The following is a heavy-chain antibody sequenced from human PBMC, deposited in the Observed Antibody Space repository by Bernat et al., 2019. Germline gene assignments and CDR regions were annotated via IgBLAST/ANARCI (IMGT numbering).Heavy chain of an antibody. J-gene: IGHJ5*02. Sequence: QVQLQESGPGLVKPSETLSLTCTVSGGSISSYYWSWIRQPPGKGLEWIGYIYYSGSTNYNPSLKSRVTISVDTSKNQFSLKLSSVTAADTAVYYCARVNWNYIRGFDPWGQGTLVTVSS. CDR1: GGSISSYY. CDR2: IYYSGST. V-gene: IGHV4-59*12. D-gene: IGHD1-7*01. CDR3: ARVNWNYIRGFDP.